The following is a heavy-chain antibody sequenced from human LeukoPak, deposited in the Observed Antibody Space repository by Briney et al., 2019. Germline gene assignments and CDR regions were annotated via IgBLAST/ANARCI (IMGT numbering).Heavy chain of an antibody. V-gene: IGHV4-39*01. J-gene: IGHJ3*02. CDR2: IYYSGST. CDR1: GGSISSSSYY. CDR3: ARPGIYYDSSGVDAFDI. D-gene: IGHD3-22*01. Sequence: PSETLSLTCTVSGGSISSSSYYWGWIRQPPGKGLEWIGSIYYSGSTYYNPSLKSRVTISVDTSKNQFSLKLSSVTAADTAVYYCARPGIYYDSSGVDAFDIWGQGTMVTVSS.